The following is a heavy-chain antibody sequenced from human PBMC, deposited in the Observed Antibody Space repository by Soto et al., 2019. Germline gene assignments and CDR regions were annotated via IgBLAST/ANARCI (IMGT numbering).Heavy chain of an antibody. CDR1: GFTFSSYG. D-gene: IGHD3-22*01. CDR3: AKFYDSSGYYLYYYYGMDV. J-gene: IGHJ6*02. Sequence: GGSLRLSCAASGFTFSSYGMHWVRQAPGKGLEWVAVISYDGSNKYYADSVKGRFTISRDNSKNTLYLQMNSLRAEDTAVYYCAKFYDSSGYYLYYYYGMDVWGQGTTVTVSS. CDR2: ISYDGSNK. V-gene: IGHV3-30*18.